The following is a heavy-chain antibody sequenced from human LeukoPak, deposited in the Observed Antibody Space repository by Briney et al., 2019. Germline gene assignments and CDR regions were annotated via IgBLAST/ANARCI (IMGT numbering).Heavy chain of an antibody. CDR3: ARGFLPLDPEYYFDY. J-gene: IGHJ4*02. Sequence: SETLSLTCAVYGGSFSGYYWSWIRQPPGKGLEWIGEINHSGSTNYNPSLKSRVTISVDTSKNQFSLKLSSVTAADTAVYYCARGFLPLDPEYYFDYWGQGTLVTVSS. CDR2: INHSGST. V-gene: IGHV4-34*01. CDR1: GGSFSGYY. D-gene: IGHD1-1*01.